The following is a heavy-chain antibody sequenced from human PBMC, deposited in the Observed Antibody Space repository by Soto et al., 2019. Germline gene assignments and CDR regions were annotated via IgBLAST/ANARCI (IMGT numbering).Heavy chain of an antibody. J-gene: IGHJ4*02. CDR2: ISGSGGST. CDR3: AKDFRVVVVPAAHFDY. CDR1: GFTFSSYA. V-gene: IGHV3-23*01. Sequence: PGGSLRLSCAASGFTFSSYAMSWVRQAPGKGLEWVSAISGSGGSTYYADSVKGRFTISRDNSKNTLYLQMNSLRAEDTAVYYCAKDFRVVVVPAAHFDYWGQGTLVTAPQ. D-gene: IGHD2-2*01.